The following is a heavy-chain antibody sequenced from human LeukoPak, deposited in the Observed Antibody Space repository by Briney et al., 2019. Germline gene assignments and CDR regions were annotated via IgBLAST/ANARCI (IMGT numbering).Heavy chain of an antibody. CDR3: ARGPSGGWSAYFDY. J-gene: IGHJ4*02. D-gene: IGHD6-19*01. CDR2: INPSGGST. V-gene: IGHV1-46*01. Sequence: GGSLRLSCAASGYTFTSYYMHWVRQAPGQGLEWMGIINPSGGSTSYAQKFQGRVTMTRDTSTSTVYMELSSLRSEDTAVYYCARGPSGGWSAYFDYWGQGTLVTVSS. CDR1: GYTFTSYY.